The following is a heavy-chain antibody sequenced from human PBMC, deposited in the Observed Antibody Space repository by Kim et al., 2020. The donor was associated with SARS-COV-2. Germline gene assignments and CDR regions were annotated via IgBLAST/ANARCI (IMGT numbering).Heavy chain of an antibody. CDR2: IYSGGSST. J-gene: IGHJ6*02. Sequence: GGSLRLSCAASGFTFSSYAMSWVRQAPGKGLEWVSVIYSGGSSTYYADSVKGRFTISRDNSKNTLYLQMNSLRAEDTAVYYCAKLAYYYDSSGYYPYYYYYYGMDVWGQGTTVTVSS. D-gene: IGHD3-22*01. CDR3: AKLAYYYDSSGYYPYYYYYYGMDV. V-gene: IGHV3-23*03. CDR1: GFTFSSYA.